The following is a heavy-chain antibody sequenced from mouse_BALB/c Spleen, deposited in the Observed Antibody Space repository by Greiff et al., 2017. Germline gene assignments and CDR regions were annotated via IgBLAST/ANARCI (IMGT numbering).Heavy chain of an antibody. Sequence: EVMLVESGGGLVKPGGSLKLSCAASGFTFSSYAMSWVRQSPEKRLEWVAEISSGGSYTYYPDTVTGRFTISRDNAKNTLYLEMSSLRSEDTAMYYCARDGEVRRRFAYWGQGTLVTVSA. V-gene: IGHV5-9-4*01. CDR1: GFTFSSYA. D-gene: IGHD2-14*01. J-gene: IGHJ3*01. CDR2: ISSGGSYT. CDR3: ARDGEVRRRFAY.